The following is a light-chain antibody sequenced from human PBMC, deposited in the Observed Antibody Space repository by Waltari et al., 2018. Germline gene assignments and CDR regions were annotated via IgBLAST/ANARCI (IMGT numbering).Light chain of an antibody. CDR3: QQYYNSPFS. CDR2: WAS. V-gene: IGKV4-1*01. Sequence: IVMTQSPDSLAVSPGERATINCKPSQSVLYSSNNKNYLGWYQQKPGQHHKLLIYWASTRESGVPDRFSGSGSGTDFTLTISSLQAEDVAVYYCQQYYNSPFSFGPGTKVDIK. J-gene: IGKJ3*01. CDR1: QSVLYSSNNKNY.